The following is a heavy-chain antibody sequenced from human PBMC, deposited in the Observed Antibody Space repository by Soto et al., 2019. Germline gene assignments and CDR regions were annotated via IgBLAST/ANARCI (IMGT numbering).Heavy chain of an antibody. J-gene: IGHJ4*02. CDR1: SASLSSSTYY. D-gene: IGHD1-26*01. CDR3: ATTYSGSYSPLDY. V-gene: IGHV4-39*07. CDR2: IYYSGNT. Sequence: PSETLSLTCSVPSASLSSSTYYWSWIRQPPGRGPEWIGSIYYSGNTYYKPSLKSRVSISIDTSRNQFSLKLSSVTAADTAVYYCATTYSGSYSPLDYWGQGTLVTVSS.